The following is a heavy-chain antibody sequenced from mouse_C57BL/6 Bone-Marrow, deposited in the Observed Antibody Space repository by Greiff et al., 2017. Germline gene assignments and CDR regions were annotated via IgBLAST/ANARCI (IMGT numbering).Heavy chain of an antibody. J-gene: IGHJ1*03. D-gene: IGHD1-1*01. V-gene: IGHV8-12*01. CDR3: ARRGDYGSSHWYFDV. Sequence: QVTLKESGPGLLQSSQTLSLTCSSSGFSLSTSGMGVSWIRQPSGKGLEWLAHLYWVDDKRYNPSLKSRLTISKDTSRNQVFRKITSVDTADTATYYCARRGDYGSSHWYFDVWGTGTTVTVTS. CDR2: LYWVDDK. CDR1: GFSLSTSGMG.